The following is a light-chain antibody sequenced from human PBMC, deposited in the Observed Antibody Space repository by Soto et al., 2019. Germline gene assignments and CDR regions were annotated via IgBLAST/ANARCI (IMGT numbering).Light chain of an antibody. J-gene: IGKJ4*01. CDR1: QTIRSR. V-gene: IGKV1-5*03. CDR3: QQHDEWPLT. Sequence: IQISRTPSSLCGSVGDRVTITCLASQTIRSRLAWYQQKPGKAPKLLIYKASTLKSGVPSRFSGSGSGTEFTLTISSLQSEDFAVYYCQQHDEWPLTFGGGTKVDIK. CDR2: KAS.